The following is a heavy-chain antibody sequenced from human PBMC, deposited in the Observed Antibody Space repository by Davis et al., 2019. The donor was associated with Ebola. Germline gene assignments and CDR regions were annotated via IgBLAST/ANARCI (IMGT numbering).Heavy chain of an antibody. CDR3: AKVLDYGDYDLYFDY. Sequence: GESLKISCAASGFTFSSYAMSWVRQAPGKGLEWVSAISGSGGSTYYADSVKGRFTISRDNSKNTLYLQMNSLRAEDTAVYYCAKVLDYGDYDLYFDYWGQGTLVTVSS. CDR1: GFTFSSYA. D-gene: IGHD4-17*01. CDR2: ISGSGGST. V-gene: IGHV3-23*01. J-gene: IGHJ4*02.